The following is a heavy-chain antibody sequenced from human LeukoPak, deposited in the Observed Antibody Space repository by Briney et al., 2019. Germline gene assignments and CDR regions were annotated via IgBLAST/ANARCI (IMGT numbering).Heavy chain of an antibody. CDR1: GFTFSSYG. D-gene: IGHD2-2*02. V-gene: IGHV3-30*02. J-gene: IGHJ4*02. CDR3: AKEPTEYQLLYWQRDY. Sequence: GGSLRLSCAASGFTFSSYGMHWVRQAPGKGLEWVAFIRYDGSNKYYADSVKGRFTISRDNSKNTLYLQMNSLRAEDTAVYYCAKEPTEYQLLYWQRDYWGQGTLVTVSS. CDR2: IRYDGSNK.